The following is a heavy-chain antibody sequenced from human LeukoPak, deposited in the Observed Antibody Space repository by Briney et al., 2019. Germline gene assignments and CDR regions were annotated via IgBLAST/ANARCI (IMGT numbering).Heavy chain of an antibody. Sequence: GGSLRLSCAASGFSFSSYAMSWVRQAPGKGLEWVSAISGSGGSTYYADSVKGRFTISRDNAKNSLYLQMNSLRAEDTAVYYCARVGRGGYFDYWGQGTLVTVSS. D-gene: IGHD3-10*01. CDR1: GFSFSSYA. V-gene: IGHV3-23*01. CDR2: ISGSGGST. CDR3: ARVGRGGYFDY. J-gene: IGHJ4*02.